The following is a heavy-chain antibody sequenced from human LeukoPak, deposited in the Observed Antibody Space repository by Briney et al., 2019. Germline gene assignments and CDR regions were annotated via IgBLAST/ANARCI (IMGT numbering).Heavy chain of an antibody. J-gene: IGHJ6*02. Sequence: SETLTLTCTVSGGSISSGGYYWSWIRQHPGKGLEWIGYIYYSGSTYYNPSLKSRVTISVDTSKNQFSLKLSSVTAADTAVYYCARDRAGKGYYYYYGMDVWGQGTTVTVSS. CDR3: ARDRAGKGYYYYYGMDV. CDR1: GGSISSGGYY. CDR2: IYYSGST. D-gene: IGHD6-19*01. V-gene: IGHV4-31*03.